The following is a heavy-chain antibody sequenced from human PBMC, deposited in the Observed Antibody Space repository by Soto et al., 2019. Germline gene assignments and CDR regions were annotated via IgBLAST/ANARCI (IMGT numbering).Heavy chain of an antibody. CDR3: AKENSGYEK. Sequence: GGSLRLSCAASVFTFSNYGMSWVRQAPGKGLEWVSAISSGGITFYAESVKGRFTISRDNSKNTLYLQMNSLRAEDTAVYYCAKENSGYEKWGQGTLVTVSS. CDR1: VFTFSNYG. J-gene: IGHJ4*02. D-gene: IGHD5-12*01. V-gene: IGHV3-23*01. CDR2: ISSGGIT.